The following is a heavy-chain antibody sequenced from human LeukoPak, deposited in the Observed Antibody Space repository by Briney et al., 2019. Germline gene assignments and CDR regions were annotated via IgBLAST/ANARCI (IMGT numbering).Heavy chain of an antibody. D-gene: IGHD3-10*01. V-gene: IGHV4-59*08. Sequence: SETLSLTCTVSGGSISSYYWSLIRQPPGKGLEWIGYIYYSGSTNYNPSLKSRVTVSVDTSKNQFSLKLSSVTAADTAVYYCAHASGNDAFDIWGQGTMVTVSS. CDR1: GGSISSYY. CDR2: IYYSGST. CDR3: AHASGNDAFDI. J-gene: IGHJ3*02.